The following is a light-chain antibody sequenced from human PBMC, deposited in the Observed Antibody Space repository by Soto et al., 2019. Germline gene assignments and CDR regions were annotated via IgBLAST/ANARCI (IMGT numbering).Light chain of an antibody. CDR3: QTWGAGIHVV. V-gene: IGLV4-69*01. CDR2: LNSDGSH. J-gene: IGLJ2*01. Sequence: QLVLTQSPSASASLGASVKLTCTLTSGHSHFAIAWHQQQPEKGPRYLMKLNSDGSHTKGDGIPDRFSGSTSGAERYLTISSLQSEDEADYYCQTWGAGIHVVFGGGTKLTVL. CDR1: SGHSHFA.